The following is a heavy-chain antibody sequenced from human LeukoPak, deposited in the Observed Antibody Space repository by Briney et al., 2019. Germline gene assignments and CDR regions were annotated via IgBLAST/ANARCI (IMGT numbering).Heavy chain of an antibody. D-gene: IGHD3-16*01. J-gene: IGHJ4*02. CDR3: AKDKLWGEDYFDY. CDR2: IRYDGITQ. V-gene: IGHV3-30*02. Sequence: GGPLRLSCAASGFTFSNYGMHWVRQAPGKGLKWVAFIRYDGITQYYADSVKGRFTISRDNSKNTLYLQMNSLRAEDTAMYYCAKDKLWGEDYFDYWGQGTLVTVSS. CDR1: GFTFSNYG.